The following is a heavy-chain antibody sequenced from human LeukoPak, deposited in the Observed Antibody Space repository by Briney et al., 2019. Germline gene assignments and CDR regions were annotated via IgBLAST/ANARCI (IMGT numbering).Heavy chain of an antibody. V-gene: IGHV4-34*01. Sequence: SETLSLTCAVYGGSFSGYYWSWIRQPPGKGLEWIGEINHSGSTNYNPSLKSRVTISVDTSKDQFSLKLSSVTAADTAVYYCARSSRAYYYDSSGYSRKHYFDYWGQGTLVTVSS. CDR2: INHSGST. CDR1: GGSFSGYY. CDR3: ARSSRAYYYDSSGYSRKHYFDY. D-gene: IGHD3-22*01. J-gene: IGHJ4*02.